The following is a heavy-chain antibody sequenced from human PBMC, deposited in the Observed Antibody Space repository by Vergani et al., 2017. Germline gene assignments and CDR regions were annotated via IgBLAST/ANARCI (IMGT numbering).Heavy chain of an antibody. CDR2: ISGSGGST. CDR3: AKANPRNSGYDYLYYYHAMDV. V-gene: IGHV3-23*01. Sequence: EVQLLESGGDLVQPGGSLRLSCAASGFTFNHYAMNWVRQAPGKGLEWVSGISGSGGSTYYAGYVKGRFTSSRGSSKNTLYLQMNSLSAGDTAVYYCAKANPRNSGYDYLYYYHAMDVWGQGTTVTVSS. J-gene: IGHJ6*02. CDR1: GFTFNHYA. D-gene: IGHD5-12*01.